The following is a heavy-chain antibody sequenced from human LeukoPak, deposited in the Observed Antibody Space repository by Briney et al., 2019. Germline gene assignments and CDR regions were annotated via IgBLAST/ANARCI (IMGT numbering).Heavy chain of an antibody. D-gene: IGHD3-22*01. CDR1: GFTFSNAW. V-gene: IGHV3-15*01. J-gene: IGHJ4*02. CDR3: TTVWLYYYDSSGY. CDR2: IKSKTDGGTT. Sequence: GGSLRLSCAASGFTFSNAWMSWVRQAPGKGLEWAGRIKSKTDGGTTDYAAPVKGRFTISRDDSKNTLYLQMNSLKTEDTAVYYCTTVWLYYYDSSGYWGQGTLVTVSS.